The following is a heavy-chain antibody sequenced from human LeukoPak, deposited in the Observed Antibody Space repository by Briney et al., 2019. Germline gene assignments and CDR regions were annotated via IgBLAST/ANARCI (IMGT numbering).Heavy chain of an antibody. CDR3: ASAREGAWFDH. D-gene: IGHD1-26*01. CDR1: GGSISSYY. CDR2: IHYSGST. V-gene: IGHV4-59*01. Sequence: SETLSLTCTLSGGSISSYYWSWIRQPPGKGLEWIGYIHYSGSTNYNPSLKSRVTISVDTSKNHFSLKLSSVTDADTAVYYCASAREGAWFDHWGQGTLVSVSS. J-gene: IGHJ5*02.